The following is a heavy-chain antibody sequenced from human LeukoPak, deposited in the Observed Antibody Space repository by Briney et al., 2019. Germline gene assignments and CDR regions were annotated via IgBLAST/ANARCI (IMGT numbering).Heavy chain of an antibody. CDR3: AREGYYDSSLDY. CDR2: IIPIFGTA. J-gene: IGHJ4*02. V-gene: IGHV1-69*13. CDR1: GYILTDYY. Sequence: SVKVSCKASGYILTDYYMHWVRQAPGQGLEWMGGIIPIFGTANYAQKFQGRVTITADESTSTAYMELSSLRSEDTAVYYCAREGYYDSSLDYWGQGTLVTVSS. D-gene: IGHD3-22*01.